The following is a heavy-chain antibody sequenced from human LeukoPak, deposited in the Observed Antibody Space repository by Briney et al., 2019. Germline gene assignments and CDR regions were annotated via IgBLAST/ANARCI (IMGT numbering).Heavy chain of an antibody. Sequence: GRSLRLSCVASGLTISNYWMHWVRQAPGKGLVWVSRINSDGSITTYADSVKGRFTISRDNAKNTMYLQMNSLREEDTAVYYCATLLPGVWGQGTLVTVSS. CDR2: INSDGSIT. CDR3: ATLLPGV. D-gene: IGHD1-26*01. J-gene: IGHJ4*02. V-gene: IGHV3-74*01. CDR1: GLTISNYW.